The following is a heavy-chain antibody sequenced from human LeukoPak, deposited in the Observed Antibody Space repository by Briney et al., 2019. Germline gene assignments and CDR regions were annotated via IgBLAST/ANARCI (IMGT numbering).Heavy chain of an antibody. CDR2: IIPIFGPA. Sequence: SVKVSCKASGVTFKAYAITWVRQAPGQGPEWMGGIIPIFGPALYAQKFQGRVIITADELTSTVYMELSRLNSEDTAVYFCARGRIPAGNPSSPYYYLDVWGKGTKVNVS. CDR1: GVTFKAYA. J-gene: IGHJ6*03. V-gene: IGHV1-69*13. CDR3: ARGRIPAGNPSSPYYYLDV. D-gene: IGHD6-19*01.